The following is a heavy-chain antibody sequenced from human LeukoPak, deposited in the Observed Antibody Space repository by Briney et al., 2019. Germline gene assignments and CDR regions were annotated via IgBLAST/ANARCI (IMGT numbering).Heavy chain of an antibody. CDR1: GFNFYNTG. D-gene: IGHD1-26*01. CDR2: IGGGGSDT. CDR3: ASWGEGALDN. V-gene: IGHV3-23*01. J-gene: IGHJ4*02. Sequence: GGSLRLSCAVSGFNFYNTGMSWVRQAPGKGLEWVSAIGGGGSDTKYADSVKGRFTISRDISRNTLYLQMNSLRVEDTGVYYCASWGEGALDNWGQGTLVTVSS.